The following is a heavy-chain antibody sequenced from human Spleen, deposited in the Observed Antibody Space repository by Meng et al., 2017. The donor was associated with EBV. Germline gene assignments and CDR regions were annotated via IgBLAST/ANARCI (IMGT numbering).Heavy chain of an antibody. Sequence: QGRLVRSGARVKKPGSSVTVFCKASGGSFTHYAINWVRQAPGQGLEWVGGIIPLYGTPTYAQKFQGRVSIIADESSNTVYMDLSSLRSGDTAVYYCARGARFRELSGYLDYWGQGTLVTVSS. CDR2: IIPLYGTP. CDR1: GGSFTHYA. CDR3: ARGARFRELSGYLDY. V-gene: IGHV1-69*01. D-gene: IGHD3-10*01. J-gene: IGHJ4*02.